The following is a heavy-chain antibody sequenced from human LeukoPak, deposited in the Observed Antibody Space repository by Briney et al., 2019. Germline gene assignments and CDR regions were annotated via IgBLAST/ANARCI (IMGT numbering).Heavy chain of an antibody. J-gene: IGHJ4*02. CDR3: ARGPLAAAMHGEYFDY. Sequence: ASVKVSCKASGYTFTGYYLHWVRQAPGQGFEWMGWINPNSGGTNYAQKFQGRVTMTRDTSISTAYMELSSLRSEDTAVYYCARGPLAAAMHGEYFDYWGQGTLVTVSS. V-gene: IGHV1-2*02. CDR2: INPNSGGT. CDR1: GYTFTGYY. D-gene: IGHD6-13*01.